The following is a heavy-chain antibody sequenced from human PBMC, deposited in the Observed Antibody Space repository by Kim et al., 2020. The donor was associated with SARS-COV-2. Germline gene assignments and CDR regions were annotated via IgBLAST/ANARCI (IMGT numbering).Heavy chain of an antibody. V-gene: IGHV4-31*03. Sequence: SETLSLTCTVSGGSISSGGYYWSWIRQHPGKGLEWIGYIYYSGSTYYNPSLKSRVTISVDTSKNQFSLKLSSVTAADTAVYYCARVFKVGDKVEYPDYWGQGTLVTVSS. CDR1: GGSISSGGYY. CDR3: ARVFKVGDKVEYPDY. CDR2: IYYSGST. D-gene: IGHD1-26*01. J-gene: IGHJ4*02.